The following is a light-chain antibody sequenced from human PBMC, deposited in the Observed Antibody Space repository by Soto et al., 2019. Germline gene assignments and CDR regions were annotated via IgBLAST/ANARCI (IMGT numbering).Light chain of an antibody. J-gene: IGLJ2*01. CDR3: ETWDSKTVV. Sequence: QSVLTQSSSASASLGSSVKLTCTLSSGHSTYIVAWHQQQPGKAPRFLMKLEGSGSYNKGSGVPDRFSGSSSGADRYLTISILQSEDEADYYCETWDSKTVVFGGGTKLTVL. CDR2: LEGSGSY. V-gene: IGLV4-60*03. CDR1: SGHSTYI.